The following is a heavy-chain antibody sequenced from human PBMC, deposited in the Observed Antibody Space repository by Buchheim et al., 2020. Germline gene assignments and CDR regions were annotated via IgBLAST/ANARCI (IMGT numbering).Heavy chain of an antibody. CDR1: GYTFTSYD. CDR2: MNPNSGNT. Sequence: QVQLVQSGAEAKKPGASVKVSCKASGYTFTSYDINWVRQATGQGLEWMGWMNPNSGNTGYAQKFQGRVTMTRNTSISTAYIELSILTSEDPAVYYCAIDRVVLIVYATIPSCYYSGMDVWGQGTT. CDR3: AIDRVVLIVYATIPSCYYSGMDV. J-gene: IGHJ6*02. D-gene: IGHD2-8*01. V-gene: IGHV1-8*01.